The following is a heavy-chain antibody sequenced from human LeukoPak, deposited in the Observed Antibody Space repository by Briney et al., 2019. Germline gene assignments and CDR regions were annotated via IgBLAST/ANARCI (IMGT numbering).Heavy chain of an antibody. D-gene: IGHD6-13*01. CDR3: ARAVAAAAPYYYYGMDV. CDR2: IIPILGIA. J-gene: IGHJ6*02. Sequence: GSSVKVSCKASGGTFSSYAISWVRPAPGQGLEWMGRIIPILGIANYAQKFQGRVTITADKSTSTAYMELSSLRSEDTAVYYCARAVAAAAPYYYYGMDVWGQGTTVTVSS. CDR1: GGTFSSYA. V-gene: IGHV1-69*04.